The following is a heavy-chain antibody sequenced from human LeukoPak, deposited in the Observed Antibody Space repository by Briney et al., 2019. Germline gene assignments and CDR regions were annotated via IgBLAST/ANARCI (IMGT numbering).Heavy chain of an antibody. CDR1: GFTFSTYT. V-gene: IGHV3-23*01. J-gene: IGHJ4*02. Sequence: GGSLRLSCAASGFTFSTYTMYWVRHPPGKGLEWVSIIGSSGGGIHYADSVKGRFTISRDNSKNALYLQMNSLRVKDTAVYYCAIDPNWGTHSWGQGVLVTVSS. CDR2: IGSSGGGI. D-gene: IGHD7-27*01. CDR3: AIDPNWGTHS.